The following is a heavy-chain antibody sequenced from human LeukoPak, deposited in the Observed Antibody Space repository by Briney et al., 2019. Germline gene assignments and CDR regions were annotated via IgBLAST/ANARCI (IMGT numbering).Heavy chain of an antibody. CDR2: IHYTGST. Sequence: PSETLSLTCTVSGGSISSYYWSWIRQSPGKGLECIGYIHYTGSTNHNPSLKSRVTMSVDTSKNQFSLKLSSVTAADTAVYYCARGGLLEYFDYWGQGTLVTVSS. CDR3: ARGGLLEYFDY. CDR1: GGSISSYY. J-gene: IGHJ4*02. V-gene: IGHV4-59*12. D-gene: IGHD3-16*01.